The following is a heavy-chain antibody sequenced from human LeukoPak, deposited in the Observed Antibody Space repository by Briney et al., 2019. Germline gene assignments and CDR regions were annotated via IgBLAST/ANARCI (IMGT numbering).Heavy chain of an antibody. CDR1: GYTFTSFG. V-gene: IGHV1-18*04. J-gene: IGHJ4*02. CDR3: TRVGNSIVSDGYFDY. Sequence: ASVKVSCKPSGYTFTSFGISWVRQAPGQGLEWMGWIGAYNGDSNYAQKFQGRVTMTTDTSTSTAYMDLRSLRSDDTAVYYCTRVGNSIVSDGYFDYWGQGTLVTVSS. D-gene: IGHD3-22*01. CDR2: IGAYNGDS.